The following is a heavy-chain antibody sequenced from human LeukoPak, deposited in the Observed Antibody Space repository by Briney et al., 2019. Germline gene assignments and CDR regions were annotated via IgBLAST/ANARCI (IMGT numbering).Heavy chain of an antibody. CDR2: ISDGGSRT. CDR3: AKDARRSSGWYFFDH. Sequence: GGSLRLSCAASGFTFSSYWVHWARQAPGKGLEWVSAISDGGSRTYYADSVKGRLTISRDNSKNTLHLQMNSLRAEDTAVYYCAKDARRSSGWYFFDHWGQGTLVTVSS. CDR1: GFTFSSYW. J-gene: IGHJ4*02. V-gene: IGHV3-23*01. D-gene: IGHD6-19*01.